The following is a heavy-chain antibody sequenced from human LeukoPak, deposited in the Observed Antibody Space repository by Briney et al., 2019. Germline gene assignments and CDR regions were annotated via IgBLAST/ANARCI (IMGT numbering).Heavy chain of an antibody. CDR2: IYYSGST. Sequence: SETLSLTCTVSGGSISSYYWSWIRQPPGKGLEWIGYIYYSGSTNYNPSLKSRVTISVDTSKNQFSLKLSSVTAADTAVYYCARGKTAYNYYYGMDVWAKGPRSPSP. V-gene: IGHV4-59*08. J-gene: IGHJ6*02. D-gene: IGHD3-16*01. CDR3: ARGKTAYNYYYGMDV. CDR1: GGSISSYY.